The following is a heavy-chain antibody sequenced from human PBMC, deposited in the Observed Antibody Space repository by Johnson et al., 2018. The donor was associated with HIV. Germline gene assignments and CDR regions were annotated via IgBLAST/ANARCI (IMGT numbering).Heavy chain of an antibody. V-gene: IGHV3-66*02. CDR1: GLTVSSNY. J-gene: IGHJ3*02. D-gene: IGHD6-13*01. Sequence: VQLVESGGGLVQPGGSLRLSCVASGLTVSSNYMSWVRQAPGGGLECVSVIYSGGSTYYADSVQGRFTIPRDNSKNTLYLQMNSLRAEDTAVYHCARDLSEGGSWYRDVFDIWGQGTVVTVSS. CDR2: IYSGGST. CDR3: ARDLSEGGSWYRDVFDI.